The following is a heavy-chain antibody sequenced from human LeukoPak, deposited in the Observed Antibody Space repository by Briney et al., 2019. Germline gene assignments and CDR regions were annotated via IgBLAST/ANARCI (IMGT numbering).Heavy chain of an antibody. V-gene: IGHV3-30*02. D-gene: IGHD2-15*01. CDR1: GFTLSSYG. CDR3: APRSTQT. J-gene: IGHJ5*02. CDR2: IRYDGSNK. Sequence: GGSLRLSCAASGFTLSSYGMHWVRQAPGKGLEWVAFIRYDGSNKYYADSVKGRFTISRDNSKNTLYLQMKSLRVEDTAVDYCAPRSTQTWGQGTLVTVSS.